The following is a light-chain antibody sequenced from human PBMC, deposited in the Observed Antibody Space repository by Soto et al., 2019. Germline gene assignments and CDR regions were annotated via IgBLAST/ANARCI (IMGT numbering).Light chain of an antibody. CDR2: GAS. V-gene: IGKV3-20*01. CDR1: QSVSSSY. Sequence: EMVLTQSPGPLSLSPGERATLSCRASQSVSSSYLAWYQQQPGQAPRLLIYGASSRATGIPDSFSGSGSGKDFTLTISRRGPGDLEVYYRQQYGSSPPWTLGQGTKVEIK. J-gene: IGKJ1*01. CDR3: QQYGSSPPWT.